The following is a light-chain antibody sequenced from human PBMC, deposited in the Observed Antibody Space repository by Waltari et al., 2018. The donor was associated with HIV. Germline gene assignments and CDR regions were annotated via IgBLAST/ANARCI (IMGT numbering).Light chain of an antibody. CDR2: GAS. Sequence: EIVMTRSPATLSVSPGERATLSCRASQSVSSNLAWYQQKPGQAPRLLIYGASTRATGIPARFSGSGSGTEFTLTISSLQSEDFAVYYCQQYNNWLWTFGQGP. CDR1: QSVSSN. J-gene: IGKJ1*01. V-gene: IGKV3-15*01. CDR3: QQYNNWLWT.